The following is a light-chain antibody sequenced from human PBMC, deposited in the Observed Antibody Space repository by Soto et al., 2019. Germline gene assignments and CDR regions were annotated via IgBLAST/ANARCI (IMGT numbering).Light chain of an antibody. CDR2: GAS. CDR3: QQYGCSPPWT. Sequence: IVLTQSPGTLSLSPGERATLSCRASQSVSSSYLAWYKQKPGQAPRLLIYGASSRATGIPDRFSGSGSRTDFTLTISRLEPEDFAVYYCQQYGCSPPWTVGQGNKVEIK. V-gene: IGKV3-20*01. CDR1: QSVSSSY. J-gene: IGKJ1*01.